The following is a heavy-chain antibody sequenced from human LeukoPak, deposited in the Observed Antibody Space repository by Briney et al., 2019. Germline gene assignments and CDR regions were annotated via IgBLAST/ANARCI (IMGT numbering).Heavy chain of an antibody. D-gene: IGHD3-10*01. CDR2: IIPILGIA. V-gene: IGHV1-69*04. CDR1: GGTFSSYA. Sequence: SVKVSCKASGGTFSSYAISWVRQAPGQGLAWMGRIIPILGIANYAQKFQGRVTITADKSTSTAYMELSSLRSEDTAVYYCARLRWFGELSPHDYWGQGTLVTVSS. J-gene: IGHJ4*02. CDR3: ARLRWFGELSPHDY.